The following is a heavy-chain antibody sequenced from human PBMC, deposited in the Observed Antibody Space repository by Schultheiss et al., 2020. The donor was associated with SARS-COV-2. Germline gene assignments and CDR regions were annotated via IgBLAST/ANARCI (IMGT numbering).Heavy chain of an antibody. D-gene: IGHD4-11*01. CDR1: GYTFTSYG. J-gene: IGHJ4*02. CDR3: ARCASMTTVTLSPPKSEWNFDY. V-gene: IGHV1-18*01. Sequence: ASVKVSCKASGYTFTSYGISWVRQAPGQGLEWMGWISAYNGNTNYAQKLQGRVTMTTDTSTSTAYMELRSLRSDDTAVYYCARCASMTTVTLSPPKSEWNFDYWGQGTLVTVSS. CDR2: ISAYNGNT.